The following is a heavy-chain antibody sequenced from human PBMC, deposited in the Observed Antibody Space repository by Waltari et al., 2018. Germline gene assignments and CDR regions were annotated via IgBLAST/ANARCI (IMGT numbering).Heavy chain of an antibody. J-gene: IGHJ6*02. CDR2: INHSGST. V-gene: IGHV4-34*01. CDR1: GGSFSGYY. CDR3: ATNRQGSSGWYLHGMDV. D-gene: IGHD6-19*01. Sequence: QVQLQQWGAGLLKPSETLSLTCAVYGGSFSGYYWRWIRQPPGKGLEWIGEINHSGSTNYNPSLKSRVTISVDTSKNQFSLKLSSVTAADTAVYYCATNRQGSSGWYLHGMDVWGQGTTVTVSS.